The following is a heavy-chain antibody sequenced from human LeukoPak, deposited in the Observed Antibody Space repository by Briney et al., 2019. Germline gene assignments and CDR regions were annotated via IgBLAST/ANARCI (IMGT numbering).Heavy chain of an antibody. J-gene: IGHJ5*02. CDR2: IYTSGST. D-gene: IGHD3-16*02. Sequence: SETLSLTCTVSGGSIGSGSYYWSWIRQPAGKGLEWIGRIYTSGSTNYHPSLKSRVTISVDTSKNQFSLKLSSVTAADTAVYYCARVYDYVWGSYPPVFDPWGQGILVTVSS. CDR3: ARVYDYVWGSYPPVFDP. V-gene: IGHV4-61*02. CDR1: GGSIGSGSYY.